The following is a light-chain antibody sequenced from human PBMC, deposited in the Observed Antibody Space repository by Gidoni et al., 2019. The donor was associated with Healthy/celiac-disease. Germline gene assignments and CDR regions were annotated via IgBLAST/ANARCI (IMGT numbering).Light chain of an antibody. CDR3: QQRSNWPPMYT. CDR2: DAS. V-gene: IGKV3-11*01. CDR1: QSVSSY. J-gene: IGKJ2*01. Sequence: EIVLTQSPATLSLSPGERATLPCRASQSVSSYLAWYKPQPGQAPRLRIYDASNRATGIPARFSGSGSGTDFTLTISSLEPEDFAVYYCQQRSNWPPMYTFGQGTKLEIK.